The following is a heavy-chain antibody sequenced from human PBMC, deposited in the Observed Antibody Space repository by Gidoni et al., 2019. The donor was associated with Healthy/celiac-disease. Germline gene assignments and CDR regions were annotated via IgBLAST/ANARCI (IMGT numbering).Heavy chain of an antibody. CDR1: GFTFCSYG. J-gene: IGHJ6*02. D-gene: IGHD6-13*01. CDR2: ISYDGSNK. V-gene: IGHV3-30*18. Sequence: QVQLVESGGGVVQPGRSLRLSCAASGFTFCSYGMHWVRQAPGKGLEWVAVISYDGSNKYYADSVKGRFTISRDNSKNTLYLQMNSLRAEDTAVYYCAKDERVAAADYYYGMDVWGQGTTVTVSS. CDR3: AKDERVAAADYYYGMDV.